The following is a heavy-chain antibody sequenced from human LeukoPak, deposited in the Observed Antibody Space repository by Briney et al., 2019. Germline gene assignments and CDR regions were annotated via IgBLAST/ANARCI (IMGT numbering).Heavy chain of an antibody. J-gene: IGHJ2*01. V-gene: IGHV1-2*02. CDR2: INPNSGGT. CDR1: GYTFTGYF. D-gene: IGHD4-17*01. CDR3: SREGDYGDYGRLWYFDL. Sequence: GASVKVSCKTSGYTFTGYFMHWVRQAPGQGLEWMGWINPNSGGTNYAQKFQGRVTMTRDTSISTAYMELTRLRSDDTAMYYCSREGDYGDYGRLWYFDLWGRGTLVTVS.